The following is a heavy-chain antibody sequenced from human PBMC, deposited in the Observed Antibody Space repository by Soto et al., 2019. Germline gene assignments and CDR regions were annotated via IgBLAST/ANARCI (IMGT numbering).Heavy chain of an antibody. CDR3: ASEATDKDYYDSSGSYGMDV. Sequence: GGSLRLSCAASDFTFSDYYLSWIRQAPGKGLEWVSYISSSGITIYYADPVKGRFTISRANAKNSLYLQMNGLRAETPAVYYCASEATDKDYYDSSGSYGMDVWGQGTKVTVSS. CDR1: DFTFSDYY. D-gene: IGHD3-22*01. CDR2: ISSSGITI. V-gene: IGHV3-11*01. J-gene: IGHJ6*02.